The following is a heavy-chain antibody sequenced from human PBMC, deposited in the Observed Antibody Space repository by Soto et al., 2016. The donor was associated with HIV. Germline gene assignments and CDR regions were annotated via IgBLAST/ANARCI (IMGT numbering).Heavy chain of an antibody. CDR1: GFSFTSHA. CDR2: ISHTGTSA. V-gene: IGHV3-23*01. CDR3: ARDLFDYSANDY. J-gene: IGHJ4*02. D-gene: IGHD4-4*01. Sequence: EVQLLESGGGMVQPGGSLRLSCIASGFSFTSHAMNWVRQATGKGLEWVSGISHTGTSAHYADSVKGRFTISRDDSKSTLYLQMNTLKAEDTAIYYCARDLFDYSANDYWGQGIKVTVSS.